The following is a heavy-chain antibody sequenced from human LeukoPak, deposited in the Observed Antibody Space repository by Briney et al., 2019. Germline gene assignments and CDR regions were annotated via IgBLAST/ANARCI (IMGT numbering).Heavy chain of an antibody. D-gene: IGHD4-17*01. Sequence: PPGGSLRLSCAASGFTFSTYEINWVRQAPGKGLEWLSHISTSGSSIHYADSVKGRFTISRDNAKNSLYLQMNSLRVEDTAVYYCARDATTELGTVYMDVWSKGTTVTISS. J-gene: IGHJ6*03. CDR2: ISTSGSSI. CDR1: GFTFSTYE. CDR3: ARDATTELGTVYMDV. V-gene: IGHV3-48*03.